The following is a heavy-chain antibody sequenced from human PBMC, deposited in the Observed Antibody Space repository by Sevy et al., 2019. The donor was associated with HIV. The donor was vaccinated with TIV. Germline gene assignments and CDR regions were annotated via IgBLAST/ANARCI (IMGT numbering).Heavy chain of an antibody. CDR2: INPNSGGT. CDR3: ARAALDTAMANY. D-gene: IGHD5-18*01. CDR1: GYTFTGYY. V-gene: IGHV1-2*02. Sequence: ASVKVSCKASGYTFTGYYMHWVRQAPGQGLEWMGWINPNSGGTNYAQKFQGRVTMTRDTSISTAYMELSRLRSDDTAVYYCARAALDTAMANYWRQGTLVTVSS. J-gene: IGHJ4*02.